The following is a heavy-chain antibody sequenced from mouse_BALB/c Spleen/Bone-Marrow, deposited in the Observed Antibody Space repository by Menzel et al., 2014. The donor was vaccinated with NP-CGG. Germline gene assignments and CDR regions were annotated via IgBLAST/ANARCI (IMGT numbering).Heavy chain of an antibody. CDR3: TSNNFGSYFDY. V-gene: IGHV14-3*02. J-gene: IGHJ2*01. CDR2: IDPANGNT. D-gene: IGHD3-1*01. Sequence: VQLQQSGAELVKPGASVKLSCTASGSNIKDTYMHWVKQRPEQGLEWIGRIDPANGNTKYDPKFQGKATITADTSSNTAYLQLSSLTSEDTAVYYCTSNNFGSYFDYWGQGTTLTVSS. CDR1: GSNIKDTY.